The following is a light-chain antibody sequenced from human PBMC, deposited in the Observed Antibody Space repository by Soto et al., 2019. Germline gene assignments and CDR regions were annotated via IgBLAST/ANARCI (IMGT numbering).Light chain of an antibody. CDR3: CSYAGNYPK. CDR2: DVN. CDR1: SSDVGAYNF. Sequence: QSALTQPRSVSGSPGKSVTISCTGSSSDVGAYNFVSWYQRYPAKAPKLMIYDVNKRPSGVPDRFSGSKSGYTASLTISGLQAEDEADYYCCSYAGNYPKFGGGTKLTVL. V-gene: IGLV2-11*01. J-gene: IGLJ3*02.